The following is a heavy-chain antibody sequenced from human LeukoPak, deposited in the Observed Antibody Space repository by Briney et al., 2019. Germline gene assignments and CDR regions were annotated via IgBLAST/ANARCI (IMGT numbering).Heavy chain of an antibody. D-gene: IGHD3-9*01. V-gene: IGHV1-46*01. CDR2: INPSGGST. CDR3: AREGVPLRYFDWLQSPQGHRNWFDP. Sequence: ASVTVSCKASGYTFTSYYMHWVRQAPGQGLEWMGIINPSGGSTSYAQKFQGRVTMTRDMSTSTVYMELSSLRSEDTAVYYCAREGVPLRYFDWLQSPQGHRNWFDPWGQGTLVTVSS. CDR1: GYTFTSYY. J-gene: IGHJ5*02.